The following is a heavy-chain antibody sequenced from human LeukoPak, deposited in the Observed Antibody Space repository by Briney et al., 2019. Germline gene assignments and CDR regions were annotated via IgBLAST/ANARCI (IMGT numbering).Heavy chain of an antibody. CDR3: ASLNSISIFAFRKYYYYMAV. CDR1: GGSFSGYY. J-gene: IGHJ6*03. V-gene: IGHV4-34*01. Sequence: SETLSLTCGVSGGSFSGYYWAWIREPPGKGLEWIGQIDHSGSTNYNPSLKSRVTISVDTSKNQFPLRLTSVTAADTAVYYCASLNSISIFAFRKYYYYMAVWDKGTTVTVSS. CDR2: IDHSGST. D-gene: IGHD3-3*01.